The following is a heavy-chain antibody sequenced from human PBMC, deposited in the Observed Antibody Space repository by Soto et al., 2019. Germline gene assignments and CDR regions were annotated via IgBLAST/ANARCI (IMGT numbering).Heavy chain of an antibody. CDR2: ISGSGSKT. J-gene: IGHJ4*02. Sequence: GGSLRLSCAASGFMFSTYDLNWVRQAPGKGLECVSAISGSGSKTYYADSVKGRFTISRDNSKNTLYLQMNSLRAEDTAVYYCAKEGLLLRKTYWGQGTLVTVSS. CDR3: AKEGLLLRKTY. CDR1: GFMFSTYD. V-gene: IGHV3-23*01. D-gene: IGHD3-22*01.